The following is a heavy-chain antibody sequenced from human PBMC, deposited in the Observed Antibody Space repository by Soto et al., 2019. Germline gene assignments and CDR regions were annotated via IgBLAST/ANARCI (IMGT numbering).Heavy chain of an antibody. Sequence: QVQLVESGGGVVQAGRSLRLSCAAEGFTFSYYPMHWVRQAPGKGLEWVTVMSYDATTKYYADSVKGRFTISRDNSNSTLYLQMNRLRPDDTAVYYCARDRDRHQLGLGALDIWGQGTMVTVSS. CDR3: ARDRDRHQLGLGALDI. J-gene: IGHJ3*02. CDR1: GFTFSYYP. CDR2: MSYDATTK. D-gene: IGHD3-10*01. V-gene: IGHV3-30-3*01.